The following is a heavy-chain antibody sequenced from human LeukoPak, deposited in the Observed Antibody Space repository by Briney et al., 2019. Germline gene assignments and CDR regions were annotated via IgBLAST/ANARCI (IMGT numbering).Heavy chain of an antibody. CDR2: INHSGST. D-gene: IGHD2-2*01. Sequence: SETLSLTCAVYGGSFSGYYWSWIRQPPGQGLEWIGEINHSGSTNYNPSLKSRVTISVDTSKNQFSLKLGSVTAADTAVYYCARIRAFYCSCTSCYLRLLGYFDYWGQGTLVTVSS. CDR1: GGSFSGYY. J-gene: IGHJ4*02. V-gene: IGHV4-34*01. CDR3: ARIRAFYCSCTSCYLRLLGYFDY.